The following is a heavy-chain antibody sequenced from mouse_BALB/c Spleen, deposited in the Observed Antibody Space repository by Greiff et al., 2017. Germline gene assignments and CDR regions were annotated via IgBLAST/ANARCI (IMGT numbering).Heavy chain of an antibody. J-gene: IGHJ3*01. D-gene: IGHD1-1*02. CDR1: GDSITSGY. V-gene: IGHV3-8*02. CDR2: ISYSGST. Sequence: EVKLEESGPSLVKPSQTLSLTCSVTGDSITSGYWNWIRKFPGNKLEYMGYISYSGSTYYNPSLKSRISITRDTSKNQYYLQLNSVTTEDTATYYCARGGSYYSWFAYWGQGTLVTVSA. CDR3: ARGGSYYSWFAY.